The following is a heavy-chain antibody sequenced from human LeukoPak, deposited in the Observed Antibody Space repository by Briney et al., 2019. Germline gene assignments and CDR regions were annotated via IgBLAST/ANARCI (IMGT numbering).Heavy chain of an antibody. CDR1: GFTFSSYW. Sequence: GGSLRLSCAASGFTFSSYWMHWVRQAPGEGLVWVSRINSDGSTTTYADSVKGRFTISRDNAKNTLYLQMNSLRAEDTAVYYCARDRRGVAGGYWGQGTLVIVSS. CDR3: ARDRRGVAGGY. V-gene: IGHV3-74*01. D-gene: IGHD6-19*01. J-gene: IGHJ4*02. CDR2: INSDGSTT.